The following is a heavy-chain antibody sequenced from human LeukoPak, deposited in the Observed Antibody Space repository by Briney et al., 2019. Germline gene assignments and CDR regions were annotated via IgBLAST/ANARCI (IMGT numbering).Heavy chain of an antibody. CDR2: INHSGST. CDR1: GGSFSGYY. V-gene: IGHV4-34*01. J-gene: IGHJ4*02. D-gene: IGHD3-22*01. Sequence: PSETPSLTCAAYGGSFSGYYWSWIRQPPGKGLEWIGEINHSGSTNYNPSLKSRVTISADTSKNQFSLKLSSVTAADTAVYYCARGPGYYDSSGYYSAVSVYWGQGTLVTVSS. CDR3: ARGPGYYDSSGYYSAVSVY.